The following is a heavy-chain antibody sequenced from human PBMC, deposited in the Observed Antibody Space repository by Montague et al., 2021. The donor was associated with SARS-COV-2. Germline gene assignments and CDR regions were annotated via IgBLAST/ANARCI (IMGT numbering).Heavy chain of an antibody. CDR3: AHSYGAYLFDD. CDR1: GFSLSTSGVG. D-gene: IGHD4-17*01. Sequence: PALVKPTQTLTLTCTFSGFSLSTSGVGVGWIRQPPGKALEWLALIYWDDDKPYSPSLKSSLTITKDTSKNQVVLTMTNMDPVDTATYYCAHSYGAYLFDDWGQGTLVTVSS. J-gene: IGHJ4*02. V-gene: IGHV2-5*02. CDR2: IYWDDDK.